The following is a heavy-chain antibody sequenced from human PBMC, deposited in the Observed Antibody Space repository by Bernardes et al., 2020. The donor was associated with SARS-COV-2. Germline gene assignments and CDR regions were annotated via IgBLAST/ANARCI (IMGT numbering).Heavy chain of an antibody. Sequence: APVKLACMASGYTFTGHYIHRVRQAPGQGPEWMGWINPNSGDTNYPQKFQGRVTMTRDTSISIAYMDLSRLRSDDTAVYYCAREVDCHGSSCHLDYWGRGTLVTVSS. V-gene: IGHV1-2*02. J-gene: IGHJ4*02. CDR1: GYTFTGHY. D-gene: IGHD6-13*01. CDR3: AREVDCHGSSCHLDY. CDR2: INPNSGDT.